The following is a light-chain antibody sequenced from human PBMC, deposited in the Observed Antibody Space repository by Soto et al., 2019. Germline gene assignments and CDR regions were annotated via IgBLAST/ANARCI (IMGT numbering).Light chain of an antibody. Sequence: QPVLTQPPSVSGAPGQRVNISCTGSSSNIGVGYDVHWYQHLPGTAPKLLIYGNSNRPSGVPDRFSGSKSGTSASLAITGLQAEDEADYYCQSYDSSLSGSVFGGGTKLTVL. V-gene: IGLV1-40*01. CDR1: SSNIGVGYD. J-gene: IGLJ3*02. CDR3: QSYDSSLSGSV. CDR2: GNS.